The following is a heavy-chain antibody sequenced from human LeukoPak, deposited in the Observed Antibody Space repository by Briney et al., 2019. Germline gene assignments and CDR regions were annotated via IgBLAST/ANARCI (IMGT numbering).Heavy chain of an antibody. CDR2: INPNSGGT. CDR3: AREVYYDILTGPSYYYMDV. D-gene: IGHD3-9*01. Sequence: ASVKVSCKASGYTFTGYYMHWVRQAPGQGLEWMRWINPNSGGTNYAQKFQGRVTMTRDTSISTAYMELSRLRSDDTAVYYCAREVYYDILTGPSYYYMDVWGKGTTVTVSS. CDR1: GYTFTGYY. V-gene: IGHV1-2*02. J-gene: IGHJ6*03.